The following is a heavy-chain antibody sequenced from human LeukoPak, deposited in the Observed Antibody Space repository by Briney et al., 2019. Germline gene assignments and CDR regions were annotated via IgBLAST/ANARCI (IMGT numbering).Heavy chain of an antibody. Sequence: AETLSLTCSVSGVSISSHYWSWIRQTAGKGLEWIGRLYTSGGTNYNPSLKSRVTMSVDTSKNQFSLRLSSVTAADTVVYYCARVQGFSYTYDWFDPWGQGTLVTVSS. J-gene: IGHJ5*02. CDR1: GVSISSHY. D-gene: IGHD3-16*01. CDR3: ARVQGFSYTYDWFDP. CDR2: LYTSGGT. V-gene: IGHV4-4*07.